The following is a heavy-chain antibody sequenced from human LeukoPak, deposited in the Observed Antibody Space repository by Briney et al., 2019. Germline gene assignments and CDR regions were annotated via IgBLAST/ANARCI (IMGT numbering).Heavy chain of an antibody. J-gene: IGHJ4*02. Sequence: SETLSLTCTVSGGSISSDNYYWGWIRQPPGKGLEWIGYIYYSGSTNYNPSLKSRVTISVDTSKNQFSLKLSSVTAADTAVYYCARVRIAVAGAFFDYWGQGTLVTVSS. CDR2: IYYSGST. V-gene: IGHV4-61*01. D-gene: IGHD6-19*01. CDR3: ARVRIAVAGAFFDY. CDR1: GGSISSDNYY.